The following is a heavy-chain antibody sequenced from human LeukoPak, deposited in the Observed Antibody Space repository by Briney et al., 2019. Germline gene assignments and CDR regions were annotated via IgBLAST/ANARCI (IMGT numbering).Heavy chain of an antibody. CDR2: IIPILGIA. CDR1: GGTFSSYA. Sequence: ASVKVSCKASGGTFSSYAISWVRQAPGQGLEWMGRIIPILGIANYAQKFQGRVTITADKSTSTAYMELSSLRSEDTAVYYCARVHDGYDGFDYWGQGTLVTVSS. V-gene: IGHV1-69*04. J-gene: IGHJ4*02. D-gene: IGHD5-12*01. CDR3: ARVHDGYDGFDY.